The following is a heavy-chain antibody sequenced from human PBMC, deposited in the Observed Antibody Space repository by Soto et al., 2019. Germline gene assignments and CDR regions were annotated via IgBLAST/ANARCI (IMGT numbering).Heavy chain of an antibody. CDR3: ARGLTRAEPWYFGL. Sequence: QAQLQQWGAGLLKPSETLSLTCAVSNGSFSGYYGSWIRQPPGKGLEWIGEIAHSGSTNYSPSLKSRVTMSVNTSKDKFSLKVTSVTAADTAVYYCARGLTRAEPWYFGLWGRGTLVTVSS. CDR2: IAHSGST. CDR1: NGSFSGYY. J-gene: IGHJ2*01. D-gene: IGHD2-2*01. V-gene: IGHV4-34*01.